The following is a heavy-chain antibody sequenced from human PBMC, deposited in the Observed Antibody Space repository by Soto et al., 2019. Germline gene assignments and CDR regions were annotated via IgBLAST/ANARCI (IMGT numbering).Heavy chain of an antibody. CDR3: AKRSPYYCDY. D-gene: IGHD1-26*01. CDR1: GFTFSSYA. J-gene: IGHJ4*02. V-gene: IGHV3-23*01. CDR2: IGISGNT. Sequence: EVQLLESGGGLVQPGGSLRLSCAASGFTFSSYAMSWVRQAPGKGLEWVSTIGISGNTYYADSVKGRFTISRDISKNTRFLQMNSLRAEDTALYYCAKRSPYYCDYWGQGTLVTVSS.